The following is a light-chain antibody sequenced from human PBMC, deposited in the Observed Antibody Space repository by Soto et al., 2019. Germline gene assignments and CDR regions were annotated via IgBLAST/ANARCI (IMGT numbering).Light chain of an antibody. CDR3: QSYDSSLSGWV. Sequence: QSVPTQPPSVSGAPGQRVTISCTGSSSYIGAGYDVHWYQQLPGTAPKLLIYANSNRPSGVPDRFSGSKSGTSASLAITGLQAEDEADYYCQSYDSSLSGWVFGGGTKVTVL. CDR2: ANS. V-gene: IGLV1-40*01. J-gene: IGLJ3*02. CDR1: SSYIGAGYD.